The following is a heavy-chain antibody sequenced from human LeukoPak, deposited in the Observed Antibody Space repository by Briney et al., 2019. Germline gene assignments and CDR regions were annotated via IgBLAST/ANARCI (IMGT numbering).Heavy chain of an antibody. Sequence: GGSLRLSCAASGFTFSSYSMNWVRRAPGKGLEWVSSISSSSSYIYYADSVKGRFTISRDNAKNSLYLQMNSLRAEDTAVYYCARDQAAAGTIGYWGQGTLVTVSS. V-gene: IGHV3-21*01. CDR1: GFTFSSYS. CDR2: ISSSSSYI. CDR3: ARDQAAAGTIGY. J-gene: IGHJ4*02. D-gene: IGHD6-13*01.